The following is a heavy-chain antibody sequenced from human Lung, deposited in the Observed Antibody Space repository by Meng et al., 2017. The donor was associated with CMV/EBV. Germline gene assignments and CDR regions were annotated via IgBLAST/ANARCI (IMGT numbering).Heavy chain of an antibody. J-gene: IGHJ3*02. CDR3: ARDSRLIGEVFDI. Sequence: LXCSVSGGSITSGGYYWAWLRQLPGKGLEWIGYIYSSGSAQYNPSLSDRLALSVDTSKNQFSLRLTSVTAADTALYFCARDSRLIGEVFDIWGQGTMVTVSS. V-gene: IGHV4-31*03. CDR2: IYSSGSA. D-gene: IGHD3-16*01. CDR1: GGSITSGGYY.